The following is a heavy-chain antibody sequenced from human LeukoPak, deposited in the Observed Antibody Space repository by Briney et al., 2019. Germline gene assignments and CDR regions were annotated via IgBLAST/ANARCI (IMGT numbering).Heavy chain of an antibody. Sequence: QSGGSLRLSCAASGFTFSSYWMHWVRQAPGKGLVWVSRINSDGSSTSYADSVKGRFTISRDNAKNTLYLQMNSLRAEDSAVYYCARDLELVYYDSSGYDYWGQGTLVTVSS. CDR3: ARDLELVYYDSSGYDY. J-gene: IGHJ4*02. CDR1: GFTFSSYW. CDR2: INSDGSST. D-gene: IGHD3-22*01. V-gene: IGHV3-74*01.